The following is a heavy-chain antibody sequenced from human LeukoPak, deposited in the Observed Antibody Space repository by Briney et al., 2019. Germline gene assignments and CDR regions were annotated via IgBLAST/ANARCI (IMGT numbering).Heavy chain of an antibody. J-gene: IGHJ5*02. D-gene: IGHD4-23*01. Sequence: SETLSLTCAVYGGSFSDYYWSWIRQPPGKGLEWIGSIYYSGSTNYNPSLKSRVTISVDTSKNQFSLKLSSVTAADTAVYYCAGVAATVVTPGWFDPWGQGTLVTVSS. V-gene: IGHV4-34*01. CDR2: IYYSGST. CDR1: GGSFSDYY. CDR3: AGVAATVVTPGWFDP.